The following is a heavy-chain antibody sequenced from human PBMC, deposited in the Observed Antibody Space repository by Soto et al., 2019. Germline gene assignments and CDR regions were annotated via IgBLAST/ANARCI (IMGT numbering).Heavy chain of an antibody. CDR1: GGSISSGDYY. D-gene: IGHD1-26*01. CDR2: IYYSGST. J-gene: IGHJ4*02. CDR3: ARESRVYYVHFDY. V-gene: IGHV4-30-4*01. Sequence: PSETLSLTCTVSGGSISSGDYYWSWIRQPPGKGLEWIGYIYYSGSTYYNPSLKSRVTISVDTSKNQFSLKLSSVTAADTAVYYCARESRVYYVHFDYWGQGTLVTVSS.